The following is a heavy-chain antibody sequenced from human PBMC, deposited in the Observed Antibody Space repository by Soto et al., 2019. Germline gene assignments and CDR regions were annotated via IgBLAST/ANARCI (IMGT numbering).Heavy chain of an antibody. J-gene: IGHJ4*02. Sequence: ASVKVSCKASGYTFSTYGVSWVRQAPGQGLEWMGWITVSNGNTNYIDNLQGRVTMTTDTSTSTAYMELWRLRSGDTAVYYCARSYSYGSYWYFDDWGQGTLVTVSS. D-gene: IGHD5-18*01. CDR3: ARSYSYGSYWYFDD. CDR2: ITVSNGNT. V-gene: IGHV1-18*04. CDR1: GYTFSTYG.